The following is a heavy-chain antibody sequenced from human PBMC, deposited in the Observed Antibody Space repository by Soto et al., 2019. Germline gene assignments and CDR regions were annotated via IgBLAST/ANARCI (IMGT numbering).Heavy chain of an antibody. V-gene: IGHV4-30-2*01. D-gene: IGHD3-10*01. CDR3: ARGKSFGELPYYFHY. CDR1: GGSISSGGYS. Sequence: PSETLSLTCAVSGGSISSGGYSWSWIRQPPGKGLEWSGYSYHSGSTYYNPSLKSRVTISVDRSKDQSSLKLNYVTAADTAVYYCARGKSFGELPYYFHYCGHGTLVTMSS. J-gene: IGHJ4*01. CDR2: SYHSGST.